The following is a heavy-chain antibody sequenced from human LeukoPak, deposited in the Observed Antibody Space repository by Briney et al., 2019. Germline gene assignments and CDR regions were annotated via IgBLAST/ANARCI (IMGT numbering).Heavy chain of an antibody. Sequence: GGSLRLSCGASGFIFSSYAMNWVRQAPGKGLEWVSSISSSRTYIYYADSVKGRFTISRDNSKNTLYLQMNSLRAEDTAVYYCARGPSGYHNTGGQGTLVTVSS. J-gene: IGHJ4*02. CDR1: GFIFSSYA. CDR2: ISSSRTYI. D-gene: IGHD5-12*01. CDR3: ARGPSGYHNT. V-gene: IGHV3-21*01.